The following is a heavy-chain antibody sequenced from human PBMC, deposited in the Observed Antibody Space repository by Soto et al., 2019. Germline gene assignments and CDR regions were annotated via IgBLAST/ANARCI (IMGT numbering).Heavy chain of an antibody. Sequence: EVQLLESGGGLVQPGGSLRLSCAASGFTFNAYAMTWVRQAPGKGLEWVSAIGGSGGNRYYADSVRGPFTISRDNPKDTVDLQLNRLRVEETAVYYCARVASDYITSVDNWGQGILVTVSS. D-gene: IGHD4-4*01. V-gene: IGHV3-23*01. CDR1: GFTFNAYA. CDR2: IGGSGGNR. J-gene: IGHJ4*02. CDR3: ARVASDYITSVDN.